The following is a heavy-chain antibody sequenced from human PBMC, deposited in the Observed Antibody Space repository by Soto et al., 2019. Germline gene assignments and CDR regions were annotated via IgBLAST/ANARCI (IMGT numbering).Heavy chain of an antibody. CDR1: GGSISSSSYY. V-gene: IGHV4-39*01. D-gene: IGHD3-10*01. CDR3: ARQSPGGSGSYWGYYYYMDV. Sequence: QLQLQESGPGLVKPSETLSLTCTVSGGSISSSSYYWGWIRQPPGKGLEWIGSIYYSGSTCYNPSLKSRVTISVDTSKNQFSLKLSSVTAADTAVYYCARQSPGGSGSYWGYYYYMDVWGKGTTVTVSS. J-gene: IGHJ6*03. CDR2: IYYSGST.